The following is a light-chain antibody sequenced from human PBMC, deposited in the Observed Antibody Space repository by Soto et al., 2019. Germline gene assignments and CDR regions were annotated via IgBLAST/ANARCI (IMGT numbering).Light chain of an antibody. CDR2: GAS. J-gene: IGKJ1*01. Sequence: EIVLTQSPGTLSLSPGERATLSCRASQTVGNNYLDWYQQKPGQAPRLLIYGASSRATVIPDRFSGSGSGTDCTLTISRLEPEDFAVYYCRQSATSPRTFGQGNKVEIK. V-gene: IGKV3-20*01. CDR3: RQSATSPRT. CDR1: QTVGNNY.